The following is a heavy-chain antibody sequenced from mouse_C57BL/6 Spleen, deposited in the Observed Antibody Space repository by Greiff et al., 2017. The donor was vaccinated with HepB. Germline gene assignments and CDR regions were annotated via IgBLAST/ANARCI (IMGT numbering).Heavy chain of an antibody. V-gene: IGHV6-3*01. D-gene: IGHD1-1*01. J-gene: IGHJ4*01. Sequence: EVKLMESGGGLVQPGGSMKLSCVASGFTFSNYWMNWVRQSPEKGLEWVAQIRLKSDNYATHYAESVKGRFTISRDDSKSSVYLQMNNLRAEDTGIYYCTEGNYGAMDYWGQGTSVTVSS. CDR1: GFTFSNYW. CDR3: TEGNYGAMDY. CDR2: IRLKSDNYAT.